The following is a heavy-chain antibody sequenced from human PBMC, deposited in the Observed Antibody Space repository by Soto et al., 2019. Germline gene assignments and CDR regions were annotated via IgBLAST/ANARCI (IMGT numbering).Heavy chain of an antibody. Sequence: EVQLVESGGGLVQPGGSLRLSYAASGFTFSSYWMHWVRQAPGKGLVWVSRINSDGSSTSYADSVKGRFTISRDNAKNTLYLQMNSLRAEDTAVYYCVRTSLVVAAATREDYWGQGTLVTVS. V-gene: IGHV3-74*01. J-gene: IGHJ4*02. CDR2: INSDGSST. D-gene: IGHD2-15*01. CDR3: VRTSLVVAAATREDY. CDR1: GFTFSSYW.